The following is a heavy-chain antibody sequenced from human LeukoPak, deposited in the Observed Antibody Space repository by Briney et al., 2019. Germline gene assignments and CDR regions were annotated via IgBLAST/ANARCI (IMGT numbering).Heavy chain of an antibody. CDR3: AKERSLEIAVAGTIFDY. CDR1: GFTVSSNY. CDR2: IYSGGDT. V-gene: IGHV3-66*01. Sequence: GGSLRLSCAASGFTVSSNYMGWVRQAPGKGLEWVSVIYSGGDTYYTDSVKGRFTISRDNSKNMIYLEMSSLKAEDTAVYYCAKERSLEIAVAGTIFDYWGQGTLVTVSS. D-gene: IGHD6-19*01. J-gene: IGHJ4*02.